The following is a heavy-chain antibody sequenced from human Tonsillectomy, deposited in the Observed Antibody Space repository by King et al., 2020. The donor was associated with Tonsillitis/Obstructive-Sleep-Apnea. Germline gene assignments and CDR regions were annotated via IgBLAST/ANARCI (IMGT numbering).Heavy chain of an antibody. CDR1: GYSFTTYA. Sequence: VQLVESESELKKPGASVKVSCKASGYSFTTYAMNWVRQAPGQGLEWMGWINTDTENPTYAQVLTGRFVFSFDTSVSTAFLQISSLKADDTAVYYCARGFRSGAGGGDWGQGTLVTVSS. D-gene: IGHD3-3*01. V-gene: IGHV7-4-1*02. CDR3: ARGFRSGAGGGD. CDR2: INTDTENP. J-gene: IGHJ4*02.